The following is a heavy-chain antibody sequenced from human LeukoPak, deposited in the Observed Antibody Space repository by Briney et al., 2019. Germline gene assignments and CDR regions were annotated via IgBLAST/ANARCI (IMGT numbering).Heavy chain of an antibody. CDR2: ISGTGSSNI. Sequence: GGSLRLSCVVSGYTFSDYSMIWVRQAPGKGLEWILYISGTGSSNIYYADSVKGRFTISRDNSKNTLYLQMNSLRAEDTAVYYCAKDRGVRGVNWFDPWGQGTLVTVSS. J-gene: IGHJ5*02. D-gene: IGHD3-10*01. CDR3: AKDRGVRGVNWFDP. CDR1: GYTFSDYS. V-gene: IGHV3-23*01.